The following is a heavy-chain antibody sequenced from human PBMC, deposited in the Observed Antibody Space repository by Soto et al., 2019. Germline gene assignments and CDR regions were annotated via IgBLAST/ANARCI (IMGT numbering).Heavy chain of an antibody. CDR2: VSASGSIT. Sequence: LRLSCAASGFTFSSYDMSWVRQAPGKGLEWVSGVSASGSITSYADSAKGRFTISRDNAKNTVFLQMSSLRAEDTAVYFCAKGDCSGGRCYRGFDYWGQGTLVTVSS. V-gene: IGHV3-23*01. J-gene: IGHJ4*02. D-gene: IGHD2-15*01. CDR1: GFTFSSYD. CDR3: AKGDCSGGRCYRGFDY.